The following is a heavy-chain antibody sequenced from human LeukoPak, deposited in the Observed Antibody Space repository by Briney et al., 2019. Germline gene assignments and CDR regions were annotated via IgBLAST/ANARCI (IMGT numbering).Heavy chain of an antibody. CDR1: GGTFSNYA. CDR2: IIPIFGTA. J-gene: IGHJ3*02. Sequence: GSSVKVSCKASGGTFSNYAISWVRQAPGQGLEWMGGIIPIFGTANYAQKFQGRVTITTDESTSTAYMELSSLRSEDTAVYYCARETPPRITMVRGVFDAFDIWGQGTMVTVSS. D-gene: IGHD3-10*01. V-gene: IGHV1-69*05. CDR3: ARETPPRITMVRGVFDAFDI.